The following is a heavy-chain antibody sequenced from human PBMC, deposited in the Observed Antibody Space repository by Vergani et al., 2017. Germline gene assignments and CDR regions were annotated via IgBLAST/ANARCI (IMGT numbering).Heavy chain of an antibody. D-gene: IGHD2-15*01. CDR3: AKQGFCVCANCDNAFDI. V-gene: IGHV4-39*01. CDR2: MYYSGNN. J-gene: IGHJ3*02. CDR1: DGSVSSGYYY. Sequence: QLQLQESGPGLVKPSETLSLTCTVFDGSVSSGYYYWGWIRQPPGKGLEWIGSMYYSGNNDHDPSLRSRVTISVDTSRNQFSLKLSSVTAADTAVYYGAKQGFCVCANCDNAFDIWGRGRLVTVSS.